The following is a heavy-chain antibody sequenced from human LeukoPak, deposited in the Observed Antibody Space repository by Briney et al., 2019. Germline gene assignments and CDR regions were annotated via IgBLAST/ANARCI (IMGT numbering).Heavy chain of an antibody. D-gene: IGHD3-3*01. J-gene: IGHJ3*02. Sequence: PGRSLRLSCAASGFTFSSYAMHWVRKAPGKGLEWVAVISYDGSNKYYADSVKGRFTISRDNSKNTLYLQMNSLRAEDTAVYYCAKQSGFGAFDIWGQGTMVTVSS. CDR2: ISYDGSNK. V-gene: IGHV3-30*18. CDR3: AKQSGFGAFDI. CDR1: GFTFSSYA.